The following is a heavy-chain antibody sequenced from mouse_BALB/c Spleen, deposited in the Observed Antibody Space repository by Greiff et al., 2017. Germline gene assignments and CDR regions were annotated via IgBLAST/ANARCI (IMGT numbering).Heavy chain of an antibody. CDR2: IDPANGNT. D-gene: IGHD2-4*01. CDR1: GFNIKDTY. Sequence: EVQLQQSGAELVKPGASVKLSCTASGFNIKDTYMHWVKQSPEQGLEWIGRIDPANGNTKYDPKFQGKATITADTSSNTAYLQLSSLTSEDTAVDCCARSGYDYDRYYAMDYGGRGTSVSVS. V-gene: IGHV14-3*02. CDR3: ARSGYDYDRYYAMDY. J-gene: IGHJ4*01.